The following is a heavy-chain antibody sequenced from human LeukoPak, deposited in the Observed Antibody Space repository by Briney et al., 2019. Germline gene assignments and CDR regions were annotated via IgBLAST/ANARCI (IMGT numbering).Heavy chain of an antibody. D-gene: IGHD5-24*01. J-gene: IGHJ4*02. CDR2: IRSNGVIT. V-gene: IGHV3-23*01. Sequence: PGGSLRLSCAASGFIFSHHGMNWVRQAPGKGLEWVSGIRSNGVITYYADSVKGRFTISRDNSKNTVDLQMNSLRGEDTAIYYCVKDDAWVQYQDWGRGTLVTVSS. CDR3: VKDDAWVQYQD. CDR1: GFIFSHHG.